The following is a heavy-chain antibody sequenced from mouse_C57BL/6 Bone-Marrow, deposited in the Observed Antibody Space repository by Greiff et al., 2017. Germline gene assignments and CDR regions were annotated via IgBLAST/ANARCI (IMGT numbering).Heavy chain of an antibody. CDR1: GFTFSSYG. J-gene: IGHJ4*01. V-gene: IGHV5-6*01. CDR2: ISSGGSYT. CDR3: AGGSSLYCYAMDY. D-gene: IGHD1-1*01. Sequence: EVHLVESGGDLVKPGGSLKLSCAASGFTFSSYGMSWVRQTPDKRLEWVATISSGGSYTYYPDSVKGRFTISRDNAKNTLYLQMSSLKSEDTAMYYCAGGSSLYCYAMDYWGQGTSVTVSS.